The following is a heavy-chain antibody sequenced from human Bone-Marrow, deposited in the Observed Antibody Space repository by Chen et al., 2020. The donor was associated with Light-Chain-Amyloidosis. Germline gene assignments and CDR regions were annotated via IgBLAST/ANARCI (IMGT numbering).Heavy chain of an antibody. J-gene: IGHJ3*02. CDR1: GFAFSSYA. D-gene: IGHD3-9*01. CDR3: AKDISYDDILPGYPADAFDI. CDR2: SSGSGGSR. Sequence: EVQLVESGGGLLQRGGSLRLSCAASGFAFSSYALSWVRQAPGKGLGWVATSSGSGGSRFYGDSVKCRLTISRDDSKNALFLQMNSLRAEDTAVYYCAKDISYDDILPGYPADAFDIWGQGTMVTVSS. V-gene: IGHV3-23*04.